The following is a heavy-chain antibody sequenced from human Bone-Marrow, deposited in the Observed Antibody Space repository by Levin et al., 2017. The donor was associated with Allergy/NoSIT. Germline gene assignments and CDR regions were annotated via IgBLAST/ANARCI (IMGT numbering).Heavy chain of an antibody. CDR1: GGSISSGDYY. J-gene: IGHJ3*01. Sequence: SQTLSLPCTVSGGSISSGDYYWSWIRQTPGKGLEWIGHIYDSGNTNYNPSLKSRVTISLDTSKSQFSLKLTSVTAADTAMYYCAREGNYYDSSGYWWGQGTMVTVSA. CDR3: AREGNYYDSSGYW. CDR2: IYDSGNT. V-gene: IGHV4-30-4*01. D-gene: IGHD3-22*01.